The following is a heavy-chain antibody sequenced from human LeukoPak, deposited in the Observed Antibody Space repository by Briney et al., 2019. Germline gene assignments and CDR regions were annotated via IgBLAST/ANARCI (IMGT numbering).Heavy chain of an antibody. Sequence: SETLSLTCTVSGGSISSSSYYWGWIRQPPGKGLEWIGEINHSGSTNYNPSLKSRVTISVDTSKNQFSLKLSSVTAADTAVYYCASGSTYYDILTGYYQLNWFDPWGQGTLVTVSS. V-gene: IGHV4-39*07. CDR2: INHSGST. CDR1: GGSISSSSYY. CDR3: ASGSTYYDILTGYYQLNWFDP. D-gene: IGHD3-9*01. J-gene: IGHJ5*02.